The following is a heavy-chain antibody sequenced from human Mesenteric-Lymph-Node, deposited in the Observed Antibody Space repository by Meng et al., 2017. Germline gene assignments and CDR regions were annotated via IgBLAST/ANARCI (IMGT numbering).Heavy chain of an antibody. Sequence: LPASGPGLVKPSQTLSLTCTVSGGSTSSGGYYWSWIRQHPGKGLEWIGYIYYSGSTNYNPSLKSRVTISVDTSKNQFSLKLSSVTAADTAVYYCAARRVGATRTWLYWGQGTLVTVSS. CDR3: AARRVGATRTWLY. J-gene: IGHJ4*02. CDR2: IYYSGST. CDR1: GGSTSSGGYY. V-gene: IGHV4-31*03. D-gene: IGHD1-26*01.